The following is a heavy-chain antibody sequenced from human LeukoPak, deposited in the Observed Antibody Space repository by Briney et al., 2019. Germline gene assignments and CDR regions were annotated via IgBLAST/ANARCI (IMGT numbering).Heavy chain of an antibody. CDR3: ATFSTVVLSPYDALDI. V-gene: IGHV4-61*05. CDR2: IYYSGST. CDR1: GGSISSSSYY. J-gene: IGHJ3*02. Sequence: PSETLSLTCTVSGGSISSSSYYWGWIRQPPGKGLEWIGYIYYSGSTNYNPSLKSRVTISVDTSKNQFSLKLSSVTAADTAMYYCATFSTVVLSPYDALDIWGQGKMVTVSS. D-gene: IGHD2-8*01.